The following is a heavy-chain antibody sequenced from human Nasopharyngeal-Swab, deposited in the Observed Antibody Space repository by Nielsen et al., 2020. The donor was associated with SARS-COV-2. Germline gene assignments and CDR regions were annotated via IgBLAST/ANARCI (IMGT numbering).Heavy chain of an antibody. CDR3: ARIMYIRNGMDV. Sequence: SGPTLMNPTQTLTLTCTFSGFSLRTSGMYVSWIRQPPGKALEWLARIDWDDDKYYSTSLKTRLTISKDTSKTQVVLTMTNMDPVDTATYYCARIMYIRNGMDVWGQGTTVTVSS. D-gene: IGHD1-1*01. J-gene: IGHJ6*02. CDR1: GFSLRTSGMY. CDR2: IDWDDDK. V-gene: IGHV2-70*11.